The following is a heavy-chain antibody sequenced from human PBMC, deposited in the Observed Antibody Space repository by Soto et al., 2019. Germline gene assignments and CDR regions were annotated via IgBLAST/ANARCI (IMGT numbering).Heavy chain of an antibody. D-gene: IGHD6-13*01. CDR3: AIRSSWSSAAFDY. CDR1: GYSFTSYW. J-gene: IGHJ4*02. CDR2: IYPGDSDT. V-gene: IGHV5-51*01. Sequence: GESLKISCKGSGYSFTSYWIGWVRQMPGKGLEWMGIIYPGDSDTRYSPSFQGQVTISADKSINTAYLQWSSLKASDTAMYYCAIRSSWSSAAFDYWGQGTLVTVSS.